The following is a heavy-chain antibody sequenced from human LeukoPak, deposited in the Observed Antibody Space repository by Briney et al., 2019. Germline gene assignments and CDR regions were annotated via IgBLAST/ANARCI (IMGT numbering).Heavy chain of an antibody. CDR2: ISTSGSII. D-gene: IGHD3-22*01. CDR3: ARWFYYDSSSQSFDY. V-gene: IGHV3-48*03. CDR1: GFTFSSYE. Sequence: GGSLRLSCAASGFTFSSYEMNWVRQAPGKGLEWVSYISTSGSIIYYADSVKGRFTISRDNAKNSLYLQMNSLRAEDTAVYYCARWFYYDSSSQSFDYWGQGTLVTVSS. J-gene: IGHJ4*02.